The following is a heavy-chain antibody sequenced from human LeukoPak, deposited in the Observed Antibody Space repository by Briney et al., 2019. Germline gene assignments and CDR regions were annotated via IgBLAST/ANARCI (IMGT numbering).Heavy chain of an antibody. CDR2: IDPSSTYI. CDR3: ARDYDFWSGYPDY. D-gene: IGHD3-3*01. Sequence: GGSLRLSCSASRFTFSSYTMNWVRQAPGKGLEWVSSIDPSSTYIYYADSVKGRFTISRDNAKNTLYLQMNSLRAEDTAVYYCARDYDFWSGYPDYWGQGTLVTVSS. J-gene: IGHJ4*02. CDR1: RFTFSSYT. V-gene: IGHV3-21*01.